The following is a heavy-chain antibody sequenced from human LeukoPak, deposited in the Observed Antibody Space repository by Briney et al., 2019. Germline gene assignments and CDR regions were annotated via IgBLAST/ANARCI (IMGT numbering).Heavy chain of an antibody. J-gene: IGHJ4*02. CDR3: ARMGISGTI. CDR2: IYHGGSS. V-gene: IGHV4-30-2*01. Sequence: PSETLSLTCAVSGGSISGGYSWSWIRQPPGKGLEYIGYIYHGGSSYYNPSLKSRVTTSIDKSKNQFSLKLSSVTAADTAVYYCARMGISGTIWGQGTLVTVSS. D-gene: IGHD1-20*01. CDR1: GGSISGGYS.